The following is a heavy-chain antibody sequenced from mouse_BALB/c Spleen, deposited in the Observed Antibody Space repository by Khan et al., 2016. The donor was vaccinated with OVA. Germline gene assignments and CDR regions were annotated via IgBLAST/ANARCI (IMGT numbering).Heavy chain of an antibody. CDR1: GFTYSDYY. Sequence: ESGGGLVKPGGSLKLSCAASGFTYSDYYMYWVRQTPEKRLEWVATISDGGSYTYYPDSVKGRFTISRDNAKNNLHLQMSSLKSEDTAMYYCARAYNGNYYALDYWGQGTSVTVSS. CDR3: ARAYNGNYYALDY. D-gene: IGHD2-10*01. V-gene: IGHV5-4*02. CDR2: ISDGGSYT. J-gene: IGHJ4*01.